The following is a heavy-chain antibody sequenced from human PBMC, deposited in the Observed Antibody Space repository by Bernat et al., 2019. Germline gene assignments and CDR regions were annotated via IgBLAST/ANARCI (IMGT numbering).Heavy chain of an antibody. CDR1: GFTFSSYS. D-gene: IGHD2/OR15-2a*01. Sequence: EVQLVESGGGLVKPGGSLRLSCAASGFTFSSYSMNWVRQAPGKGLEWVSSISSSSSYIYYADSVKGRFTISRDNAKNSLYLQMNSLRAEDTSVYYCARDSDNSIDYWGQGTLVTVSS. J-gene: IGHJ4*02. CDR2: ISSSSSYI. V-gene: IGHV3-21*01. CDR3: ARDSDNSIDY.